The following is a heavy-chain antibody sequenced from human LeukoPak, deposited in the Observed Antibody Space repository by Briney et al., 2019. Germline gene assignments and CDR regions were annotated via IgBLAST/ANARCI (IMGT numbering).Heavy chain of an antibody. V-gene: IGHV3-74*01. J-gene: IGHJ4*02. CDR1: GFTLSSYW. CDR2: INNDGSST. CDR3: VKDLMGGSYVSVD. Sequence: GGSLRLSCATSGFTLSSYWMSWVRQAPGKGLVWVSLINNDGSSTNYADSVKGRFTISRDNAKNTLYLQMNSLRAEDTAVYYCVKDLMGGSYVSVDWGQGTLVTVSS. D-gene: IGHD1-26*01.